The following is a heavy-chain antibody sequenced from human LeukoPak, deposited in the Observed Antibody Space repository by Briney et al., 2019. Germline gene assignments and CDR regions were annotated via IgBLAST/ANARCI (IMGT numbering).Heavy chain of an antibody. D-gene: IGHD3-10*01. Sequence: GGSLRLSCAASGFTFSSYSMNWVRQAPRKGLEWVSSISSSSSYIYYADSVKGRFTISRDNAKNSLYLQMNSLRAEDTAVYYCARDRVTMVRGVSGYWGQGTLVTVSS. CDR2: ISSSSSYI. J-gene: IGHJ4*02. CDR1: GFTFSSYS. V-gene: IGHV3-21*01. CDR3: ARDRVTMVRGVSGY.